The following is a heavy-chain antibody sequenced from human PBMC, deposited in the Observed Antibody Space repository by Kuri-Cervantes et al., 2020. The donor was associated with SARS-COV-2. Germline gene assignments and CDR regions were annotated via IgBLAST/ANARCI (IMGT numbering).Heavy chain of an antibody. CDR1: GGTFSTHA. CDR2: VIPMFGTT. CDR3: ARDIGARDDY. J-gene: IGHJ4*02. V-gene: IGHV1-69*06. D-gene: IGHD3-10*01. Sequence: SVKVSCKASGGTFSTHAINWVRQAPGQGLEWMGTVIPMFGTTHHAQRFQGRLTMTADTSTSIAYMTLSSLRSDDTAVYYCARDIGARDDYWGQGTLVTVSS.